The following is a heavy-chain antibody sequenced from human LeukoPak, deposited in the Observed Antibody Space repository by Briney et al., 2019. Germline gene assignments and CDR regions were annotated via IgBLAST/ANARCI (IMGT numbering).Heavy chain of an antibody. CDR2: INHSGST. J-gene: IGHJ6*03. Sequence: SETLSLTCAVYGGSFSGYYWSWIRQPPGKGLEWIGEINHSGSTNYNPSLKSRVTISVDTSKNQFSLTLSSVTAADTAVYYCARVGRCSSTSCYRSSLSYYYYYYMDVWGKGTTVTVSS. V-gene: IGHV4-34*01. CDR3: ARVGRCSSTSCYRSSLSYYYYYYMDV. D-gene: IGHD2-2*01. CDR1: GGSFSGYY.